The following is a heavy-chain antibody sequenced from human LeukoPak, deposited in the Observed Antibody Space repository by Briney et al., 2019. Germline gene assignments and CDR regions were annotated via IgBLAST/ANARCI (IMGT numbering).Heavy chain of an antibody. J-gene: IGHJ3*02. CDR3: ARIWMLGAFDI. CDR2: IGYGGSDT. V-gene: IGHV3-21*01. CDR1: GFTLSSYE. D-gene: IGHD2-2*03. Sequence: GGSLRLSCTVSGFTLSSYEMTWFRQAPGKGLEWVSSIGYGGSDTHYADSVKGRFTVSRDNAKNSLYLQMSSLRAEDTALYYCARIWMLGAFDIWGQGTMVTVSS.